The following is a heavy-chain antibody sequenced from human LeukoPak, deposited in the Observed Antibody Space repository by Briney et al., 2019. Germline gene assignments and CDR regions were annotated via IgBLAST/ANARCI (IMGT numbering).Heavy chain of an antibody. CDR3: ARGQDIVVVPAARWFDP. V-gene: IGHV4-34*01. CDR2: INHSGST. CDR1: GGSFSGYY. Sequence: PSETLSLTCAVYGGSFSGYYWSWIRQPPGKGPEWIGEINHSGSTNYNPSLKSRVTISVDTSKNQFSLKLSSVTAADTAVYYCARGQDIVVVPAARWFDPWGQGTLVTVSS. D-gene: IGHD2-2*01. J-gene: IGHJ5*02.